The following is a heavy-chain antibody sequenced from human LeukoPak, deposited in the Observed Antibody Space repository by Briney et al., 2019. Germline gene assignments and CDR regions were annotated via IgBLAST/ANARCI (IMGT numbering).Heavy chain of an antibody. CDR3: ARAIAAAGTPFDY. CDR1: GFTFDCCG. Sequence: GGSLRLSCAASGFTFDCCGMHWVRQAPGKGLEWVAFIRNVGNDKYYADSVKGRFFISRDNSKNTLSLQMNSLRAEDTAVYYCARAIAAAGTPFDYWGQGTLVTVSS. CDR2: IRNVGNDK. V-gene: IGHV3-30*02. D-gene: IGHD6-13*01. J-gene: IGHJ4*02.